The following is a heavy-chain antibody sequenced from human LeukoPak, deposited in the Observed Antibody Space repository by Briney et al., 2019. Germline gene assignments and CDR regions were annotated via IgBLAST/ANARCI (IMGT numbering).Heavy chain of an antibody. J-gene: IGHJ4*02. CDR1: GGTFSNYA. D-gene: IGHD3-3*01. CDR3: AREEERIAIFGVTNSRFDY. CDR2: IMPIFDTA. Sequence: SVTVSCKASGGTFSNYAISWVRQAPGQGLEWMGGIMPIFDTADYAQKFQGRITITADESTSTVYMELSSLRSEDTAVYYCAREEERIAIFGVTNSRFDYWGQGTLVTVSS. V-gene: IGHV1-69*13.